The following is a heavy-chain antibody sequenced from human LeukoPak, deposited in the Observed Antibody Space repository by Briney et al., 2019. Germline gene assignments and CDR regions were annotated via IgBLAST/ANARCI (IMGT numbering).Heavy chain of an antibody. J-gene: IGHJ4*02. CDR3: VSWGSGYFDY. CDR1: GGAINDYY. V-gene: IGHV4-59*01. CDR2: IYYQGTT. Sequence: KPSETLSLTCTLSGGAINDYYWSWIRQSPGKGLEWIGYIYYQGTTKYNPSLISRVTPSVDTATSHFSLKMSSVTAADMAVYYCVSWGSGYFDYWGQGVLVSVSS. D-gene: IGHD3-16*01.